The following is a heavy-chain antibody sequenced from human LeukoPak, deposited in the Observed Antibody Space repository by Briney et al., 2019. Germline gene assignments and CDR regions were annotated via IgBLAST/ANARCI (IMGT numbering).Heavy chain of an antibody. CDR2: IIPILGMA. CDR3: ARGKRVTMVRGVTGGWFDP. CDR1: GGTFSSYA. J-gene: IGHJ5*02. V-gene: IGHV1-69*04. D-gene: IGHD3-10*01. Sequence: ASVKVSCKASGGTFSSYAISWVRLAPGQGLEWMGRIIPILGMANYAQKFQGRVTITADKSTGTAYMELSSLRSEDTAVYYCARGKRVTMVRGVTGGWFDPWGQGTLVTVSS.